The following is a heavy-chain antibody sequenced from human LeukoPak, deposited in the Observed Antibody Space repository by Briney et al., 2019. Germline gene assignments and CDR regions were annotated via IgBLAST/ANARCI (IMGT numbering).Heavy chain of an antibody. CDR1: GYTFTSYD. Sequence: ASVKVSCKASGYTFTSYDINWVRQATGQGLEWMGWMNPNSGNTGYAQKFQGRVTMTRNTSISTAYMELSSLRSEDTAVYYCARKNYDSSGPGWGAFDIWGQGTMVTVSS. CDR2: MNPNSGNT. D-gene: IGHD3-22*01. CDR3: ARKNYDSSGPGWGAFDI. V-gene: IGHV1-8*01. J-gene: IGHJ3*02.